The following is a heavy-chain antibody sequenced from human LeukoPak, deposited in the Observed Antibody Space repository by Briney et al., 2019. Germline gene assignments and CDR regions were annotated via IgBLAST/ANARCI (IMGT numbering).Heavy chain of an antibody. D-gene: IGHD3-16*01. Sequence: PGGSLRLSCAASGFTFSSYALSWVRQVPGKGLEWVSAMTASGDNTYHADSVKGWFTISRDNSKNTVYLQMNSLRVEDTAVYYCEIGLIDAFDIWGQGTMVTVSS. CDR2: MTASGDNT. CDR1: GFTFSSYA. V-gene: IGHV3-23*01. J-gene: IGHJ3*02. CDR3: EIGLIDAFDI.